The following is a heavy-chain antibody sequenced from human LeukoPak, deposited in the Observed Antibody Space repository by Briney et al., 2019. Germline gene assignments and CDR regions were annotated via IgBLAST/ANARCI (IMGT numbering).Heavy chain of an antibody. J-gene: IGHJ4*02. CDR3: AKAPSAVAGTPYYFDY. CDR1: GFTLSSYA. Sequence: GGSLRLSCAASGFTLSSYAMSWVRQAPGKGLEWVSAISGSGGSTYYADSVKGRFTISRDNSKNTLYLQMNSLRAEDTAVYYCAKAPSAVAGTPYYFDYWGQGTLVTVSS. CDR2: ISGSGGST. D-gene: IGHD6-19*01. V-gene: IGHV3-23*01.